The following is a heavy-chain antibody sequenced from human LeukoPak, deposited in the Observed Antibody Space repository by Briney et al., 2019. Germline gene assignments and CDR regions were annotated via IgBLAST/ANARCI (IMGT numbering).Heavy chain of an antibody. J-gene: IGHJ4*02. CDR2: IIPIFTTV. CDR1: GGTFSTYV. CDR3: ARQRVVATTPLDYFDY. Sequence: SVKVSCKASGGTFSTYVISWVRQAPGQGLEWMGRIIPIFTTVDYSQKFQGRLTITTDESTSTAHMELSSLRSEDTAMYYCARQRVVATTPLDYFDYWGQGTLVTVSS. D-gene: IGHD2-15*01. V-gene: IGHV1-69*05.